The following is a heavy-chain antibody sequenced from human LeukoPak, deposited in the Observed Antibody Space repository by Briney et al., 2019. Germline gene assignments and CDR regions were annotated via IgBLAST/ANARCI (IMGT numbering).Heavy chain of an antibody. V-gene: IGHV3-49*04. Sequence: GGSLRLSCAASGFTFSSYEMNWVRQAPGKGLEWVGFIRSKAYGGTTEYAASVKGRFTISRDDSKSIAYLQMNSLKTEDTAVYYCTRSRITMVRGVIIERFFDYWGQGTLVTVSS. D-gene: IGHD3-10*01. CDR1: GFTFSSYE. CDR2: IRSKAYGGTT. CDR3: TRSRITMVRGVIIERFFDY. J-gene: IGHJ4*02.